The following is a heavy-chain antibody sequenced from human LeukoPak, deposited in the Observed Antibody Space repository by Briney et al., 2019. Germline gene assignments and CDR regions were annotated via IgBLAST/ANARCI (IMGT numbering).Heavy chain of an antibody. CDR1: GGSIGTYY. CDR3: ARRDADSTCYLYYFDY. Sequence: SETLSLTCTVSGGSIGTYYWSWIRQPPGKGLEWIGDIFYTGRTNFNPSLKSRVTILVDTSKKQFSLKLSSVTAADTALYYCARRDADSTCYLYYFDYWGQGTLVTVSS. J-gene: IGHJ4*02. CDR2: IFYTGRT. V-gene: IGHV4-59*08. D-gene: IGHD3-22*01.